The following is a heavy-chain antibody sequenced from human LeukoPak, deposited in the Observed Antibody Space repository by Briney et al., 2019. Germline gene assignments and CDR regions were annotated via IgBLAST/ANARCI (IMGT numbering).Heavy chain of an antibody. CDR3: ARNHGYSYPENWFDP. CDR1: GYSFTSYW. D-gene: IGHD5-18*01. CDR2: IYPGDSDT. V-gene: IGHV5-51*01. J-gene: IGHJ5*02. Sequence: GESLKISCKGSGYSFTSYWIGWVRQMPGKGLEWMGIIYPGDSDTRYSPSFQGQVTISADKSISTAYLQWSSLKASDTAMYYCARNHGYSYPENWFDPWGQGTLVTVSS.